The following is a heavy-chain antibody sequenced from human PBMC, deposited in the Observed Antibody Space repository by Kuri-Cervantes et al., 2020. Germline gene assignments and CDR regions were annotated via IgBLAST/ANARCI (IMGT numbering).Heavy chain of an antibody. CDR2: IKSKTDGGTT. CDR1: GFTFSNAW. CDR3: ARDGGLRFLEWSQSVDYYMDV. J-gene: IGHJ6*03. Sequence: GGSLRLSCAASGFTFSNAWMSWVRQAPGKGLEWVGRIKSKTDGGTTDYAAPVKGRFTISRDDSKNTLYLQMNSLRAEDTAVYYCARDGGLRFLEWSQSVDYYMDVWGKGTTDRLL. D-gene: IGHD3-3*01. V-gene: IGHV3-15*01.